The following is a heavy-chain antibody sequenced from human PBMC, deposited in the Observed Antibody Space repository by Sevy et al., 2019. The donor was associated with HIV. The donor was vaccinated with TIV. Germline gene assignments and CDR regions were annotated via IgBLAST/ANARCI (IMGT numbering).Heavy chain of an antibody. V-gene: IGHV1-18*04. CDR3: ATGIAAAKTFDY. CDR1: GYTFISYG. J-gene: IGHJ4*02. Sequence: ASVKVSCKASGYTFISYGIGWVRQAPGQGLEWMGWISGYKGNTNYAQKFQGRVTMTTDTSTSTAYMELRSLRSDDTAVYYCATGIAAAKTFDYWGQGTLVTVSS. D-gene: IGHD6-13*01. CDR2: ISGYKGNT.